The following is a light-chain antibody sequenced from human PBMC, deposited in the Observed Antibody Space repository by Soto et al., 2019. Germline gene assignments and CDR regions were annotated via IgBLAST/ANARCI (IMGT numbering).Light chain of an antibody. J-gene: IGLJ1*01. Sequence: QAVVTQPPSVSGAPGQRVTISCTGSSSNIGAGYDVHWYQQLPGTAPKLLIYGNSNRPSGFPDRFSGSKSGTSASLAITGLQAEDEADYYCQSYDSSLSGLYVFGTGTKLTVL. CDR2: GNS. CDR1: SSNIGAGYD. V-gene: IGLV1-40*01. CDR3: QSYDSSLSGLYV.